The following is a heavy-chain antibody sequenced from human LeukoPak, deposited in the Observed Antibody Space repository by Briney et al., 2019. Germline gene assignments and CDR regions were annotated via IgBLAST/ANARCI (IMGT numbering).Heavy chain of an antibody. CDR3: AKDPTHFRVWDDYDNTRLNY. V-gene: IGHV1-18*01. J-gene: IGHJ4*02. D-gene: IGHD3-22*01. Sequence: AASVKVSCKASGYTFTSYGISWVRQAPGQGLEWMGWISAYNGNTNYAQKLQGRVTMTTDTSTSTAYMELRSLRSDDTAVYYCAKDPTHFRVWDDYDNTRLNYWGQGTLVTVSS. CDR1: GYTFTSYG. CDR2: ISAYNGNT.